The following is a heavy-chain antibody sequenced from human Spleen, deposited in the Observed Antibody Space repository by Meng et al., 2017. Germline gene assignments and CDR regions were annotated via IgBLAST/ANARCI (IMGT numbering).Heavy chain of an antibody. CDR2: LYYTGTT. D-gene: IGHD3-10*01. Sequence: QLQLQESGPGLVKPSETLSLTCTVSGGSIITTTYHWAWIRQPPGKGLEWSGSLYYTGTTYYSPSLRSRVTISVDTSENQFSLKLSSVTAADTAVYYCVREGLAGTGTPSDAWGQGTQVTVSS. CDR3: VREGLAGTGTPSDA. J-gene: IGHJ5*02. CDR1: GGSIITTTYH. V-gene: IGHV4-39*02.